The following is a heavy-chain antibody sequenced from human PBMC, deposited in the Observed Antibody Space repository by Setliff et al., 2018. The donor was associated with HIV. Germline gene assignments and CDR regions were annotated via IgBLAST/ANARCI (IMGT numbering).Heavy chain of an antibody. D-gene: IGHD3-10*01. CDR3: ARDNSYYYGSGSHYWYGMDV. CDR2: IHTSGST. Sequence: SETLSLTCTVSGGSISSGDYYWTWIRQPAGKGLQWIGRIHTSGSTHYNPSLQSRVTISLDTSKNQFSLKLSSVTAADTAVYYCARDNSYYYGSGSHYWYGMDVWGQGTTVTVSS. J-gene: IGHJ6*01. V-gene: IGHV4-61*02. CDR1: GGSISSGDYY.